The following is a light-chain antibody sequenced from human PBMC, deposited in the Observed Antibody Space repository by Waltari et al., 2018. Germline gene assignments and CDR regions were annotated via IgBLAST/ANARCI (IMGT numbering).Light chain of an antibody. Sequence: QSVLTQPPSLSGAPGQRVTISCSGRSSNIGAGQPVHWYQPFPGTAPKLIIHDDKDRPSGVPDRFSGSTSGTSATLAITDLQAEDEASYYCQSFDRGLSEYVFGGGTQVTVL. J-gene: IGLJ2*01. CDR1: SSNIGAGQP. CDR3: QSFDRGLSEYV. V-gene: IGLV1-40*01. CDR2: DDK.